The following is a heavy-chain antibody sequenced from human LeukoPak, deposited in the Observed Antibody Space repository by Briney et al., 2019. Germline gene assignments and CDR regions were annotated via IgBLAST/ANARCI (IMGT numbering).Heavy chain of an antibody. CDR2: INHSGST. D-gene: IGHD2-15*01. CDR3: ARKIGVVVAAPGGGFDP. J-gene: IGHJ5*02. Sequence: SETLSLTCAVYGGSFSGYYWSWIRQPPGKGLEWIGEINHSGSTNYSPSLKSRVTISVDTSKNQFSLRLSSVTAADTAVYYCARKIGVVVAAPGGGFDPWGQGTLVTVSS. CDR1: GGSFSGYY. V-gene: IGHV4-34*01.